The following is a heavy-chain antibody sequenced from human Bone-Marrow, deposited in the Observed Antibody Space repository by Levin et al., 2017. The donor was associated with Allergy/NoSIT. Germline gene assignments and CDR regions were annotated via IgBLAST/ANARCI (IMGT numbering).Heavy chain of an antibody. D-gene: IGHD2-15*01. CDR2: IKSKTDGGTT. V-gene: IGHV3-15*01. Sequence: NAGGSLRLSCAASGFTFSNAWMSWVRQAPGKGLEWVGRIKSKTDGGTTDYAAPVKGRFTISRDDSKNTLYLQMNSLKTEDTAVYYCTTQYCSGGSCNDYWGQGTLVTVS. CDR1: GFTFSNAW. J-gene: IGHJ4*02. CDR3: TTQYCSGGSCNDY.